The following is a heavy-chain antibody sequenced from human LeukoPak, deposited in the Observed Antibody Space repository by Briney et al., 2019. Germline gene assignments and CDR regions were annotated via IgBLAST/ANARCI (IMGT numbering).Heavy chain of an antibody. CDR2: IYPGDSDT. Sequence: GESLKISCKGSGYSFTSYWIGWVRQMPGKGLEWMGIIYPGDSDTRYSPSFQGQVTISADKSISTAYLQWSSLKASDTAMYYCARVQRSSTNWTVGTAMIPHYYYYYMDVWGKGTTVTVSS. V-gene: IGHV5-51*01. D-gene: IGHD5-18*01. CDR3: ARVQRSSTNWTVGTAMIPHYYYYYMDV. J-gene: IGHJ6*03. CDR1: GYSFTSYW.